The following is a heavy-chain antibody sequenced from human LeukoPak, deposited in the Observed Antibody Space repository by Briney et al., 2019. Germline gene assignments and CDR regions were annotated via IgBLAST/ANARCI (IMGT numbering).Heavy chain of an antibody. V-gene: IGHV3-11*01. J-gene: IGHJ4*02. CDR3: AIYPTHIRYIVATM. Sequence: GGSLRLSCAASGFTVSSNYMSWVRQAPGKGLEWVSYISSSGSTIYYADSVKGRFTISRDNAKNSLYLQMNSLRAEDTAVYYCAIYPTHIRYIVATMWGQGTLVTVSS. CDR2: ISSSGSTI. CDR1: GFTVSSNY. D-gene: IGHD5-12*01.